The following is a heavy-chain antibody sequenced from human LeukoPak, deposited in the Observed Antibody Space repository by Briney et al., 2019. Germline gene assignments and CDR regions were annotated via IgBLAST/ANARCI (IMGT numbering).Heavy chain of an antibody. Sequence: GGSLRLSCAASGFTFSSYEMNWVRQAPGKGLEWVSYISSSGSTIYYADSVKGRFSISRDNAKNSLYLQMNSLRAEDTAFYYCAKASGMALAGTSSYYSYYYMDVWGKGTTVTISS. CDR1: GFTFSSYE. CDR2: ISSSGSTI. CDR3: AKASGMALAGTSSYYSYYYMDV. J-gene: IGHJ6*03. D-gene: IGHD6-19*01. V-gene: IGHV3-48*03.